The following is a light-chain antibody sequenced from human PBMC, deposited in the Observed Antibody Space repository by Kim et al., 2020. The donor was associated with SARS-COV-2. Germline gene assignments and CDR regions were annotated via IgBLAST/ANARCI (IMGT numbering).Light chain of an antibody. CDR2: DVT. Sequence: QSVLTQPASVSGSPGQSITISCTGTRSDVGGYNYVSWYQQHPGKAPKLMIYDVTRRPSGVSNRFSGSKSGNTASLTISGLQAEDEADYYCSSYTSSSPNWVFGGGTQLTVL. CDR1: RSDVGGYNY. V-gene: IGLV2-14*01. J-gene: IGLJ3*02. CDR3: SSYTSSSPNWV.